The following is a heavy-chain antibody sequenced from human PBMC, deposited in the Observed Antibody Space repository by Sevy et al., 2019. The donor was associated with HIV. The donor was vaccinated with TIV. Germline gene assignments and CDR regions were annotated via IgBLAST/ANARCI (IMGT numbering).Heavy chain of an antibody. CDR1: VFTFSSYA. J-gene: IGHJ4*02. CDR3: ARDPTEGGYYFDY. CDR2: ISYDGSNK. Sequence: GGSLRLSCAASVFTFSSYAMHWVRQAPGKGLEWVAVISYDGSNKYYADSVKGRFTISRDNSKNTLYLQMNSLRAEDTAVYYCARDPTEGGYYFDYWGQGTLVTVSS. V-gene: IGHV3-30-3*01. D-gene: IGHD1-26*01.